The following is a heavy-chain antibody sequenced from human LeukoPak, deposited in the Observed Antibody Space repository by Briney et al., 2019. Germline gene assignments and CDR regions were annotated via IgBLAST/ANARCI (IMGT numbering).Heavy chain of an antibody. J-gene: IGHJ4*02. CDR1: GFTFSSYG. CDR3: AKDPNPWVTMIVVVHFDY. D-gene: IGHD3-22*01. Sequence: GGSLRLSCAASGFTFSSYGMHWVRQAPGKGLEWVAFIRYDGSNKYYADSVKGRFTISRDNSKNTLYLQMNSLRAEDTAVYYCAKDPNPWVTMIVVVHFDYWGQGTLVTVTS. CDR2: IRYDGSNK. V-gene: IGHV3-30*02.